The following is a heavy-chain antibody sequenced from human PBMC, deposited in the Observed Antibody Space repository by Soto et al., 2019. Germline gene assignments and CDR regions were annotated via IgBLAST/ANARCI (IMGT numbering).Heavy chain of an antibody. D-gene: IGHD5-18*01. CDR3: ATSLQLWFNPGFDY. CDR2: INPNSGGT. J-gene: IGHJ4*02. CDR1: GYTFTGYY. Sequence: ASVKVSCKASGYTFTGYYMHWVRQAPGQGLEWMGWINPNSGGTNYAQKFQGRVTMTRDTSISTAYMELSRLRSDDTAVYYCATSLQLWFNPGFDYWGQGTLVTVSS. V-gene: IGHV1-2*02.